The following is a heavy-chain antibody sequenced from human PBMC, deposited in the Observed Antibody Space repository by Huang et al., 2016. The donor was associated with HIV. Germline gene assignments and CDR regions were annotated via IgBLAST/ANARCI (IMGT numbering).Heavy chain of an antibody. CDR3: ARDRITQCNGGRCYSDWSDP. Sequence: QVQLQESGPGPAKPSQTLSLTCTVSGDSISRGGYLWSWIRQSPGKGLEWIGSIYYTGTTAYNPSLRSRVTMSVDTSKNQFSLRLTSGTAEDTAVYYCARDRITQCNGGRCYSDWSDPWGQGTLVIVSS. CDR1: GDSISRGGYL. CDR2: IYYTGTT. V-gene: IGHV4-30-4*01. D-gene: IGHD2-15*01. J-gene: IGHJ5*02.